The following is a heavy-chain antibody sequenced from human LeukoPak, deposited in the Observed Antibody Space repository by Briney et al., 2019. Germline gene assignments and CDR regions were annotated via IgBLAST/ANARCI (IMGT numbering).Heavy chain of an antibody. D-gene: IGHD3-3*01. CDR2: IFFSGRT. CDR3: AKPGVYKRLQEKSIFGVIITLAQPYVDV. V-gene: IGHV4-39*01. Sequence: SENLSLTCFVSGVSFNNRPYYWDCIRQPPGKGLECFATIFFSGRTYYIPSLKSRVTLSVDTSKNQLSLKVHSVAATDTAVVLCAKPGVYKRLQEKSIFGVIITLAQPYVDVWTRGTMVNGSS. CDR1: GVSFNNRPYY. J-gene: IGHJ6*03.